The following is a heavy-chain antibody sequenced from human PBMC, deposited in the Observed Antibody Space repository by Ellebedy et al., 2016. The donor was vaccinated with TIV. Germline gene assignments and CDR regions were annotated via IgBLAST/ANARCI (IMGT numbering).Heavy chain of an antibody. D-gene: IGHD4-17*01. CDR2: MSGTSSYV. CDR3: ARVHGDYRIDY. V-gene: IGHV3-21*06. Sequence: GGSLRLSCTASGFTVTNNYMNWVRQAPGKGLEWVSSMSGTSSYVHYADSVEGRFTISRDNAKNSLYLHMSSLRVEDTAVYYCARVHGDYRIDYWGPGTLVTVSS. J-gene: IGHJ4*02. CDR1: GFTVTNNY.